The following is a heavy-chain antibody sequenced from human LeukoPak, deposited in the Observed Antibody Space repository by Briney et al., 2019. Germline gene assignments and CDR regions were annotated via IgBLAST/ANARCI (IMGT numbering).Heavy chain of an antibody. CDR2: INPNSGGT. CDR3: ALYGDSYGYVSWFDP. CDR1: GYTFTDYY. J-gene: IGHJ5*02. D-gene: IGHD5-18*01. Sequence: ASVKVSCKASGYTFTDYYMHWVRQAPGQGLEWMGWINPNSGGTNYAQKFQGRVTMTRDTSISTAYMELSRLRSDDTAVYYCALYGDSYGYVSWFDPWGQGTLVTVSS. V-gene: IGHV1-2*02.